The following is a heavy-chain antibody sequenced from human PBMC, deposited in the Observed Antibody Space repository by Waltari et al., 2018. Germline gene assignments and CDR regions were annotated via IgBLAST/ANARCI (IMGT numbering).Heavy chain of an antibody. CDR2: ISSSSSYI. J-gene: IGHJ4*02. CDR3: ARDPYNWNDEDAGY. Sequence: EVQLVESGGGLVKPGGSLRLSCAASGFTFSSYSMNWVRQAPGKGLEWVSSISSSSSYIYYADSVKGRFTISRDHAKNSLYLQMNSLRAEDTAVYYCARDPYNWNDEDAGYWGQGTLVTVSS. V-gene: IGHV3-21*01. CDR1: GFTFSSYS. D-gene: IGHD1-20*01.